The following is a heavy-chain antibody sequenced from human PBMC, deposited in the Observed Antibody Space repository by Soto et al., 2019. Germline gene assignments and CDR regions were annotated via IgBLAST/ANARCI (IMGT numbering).Heavy chain of an antibody. CDR3: ARGRAAVGYFWSGYYTGSYYYYGMDV. J-gene: IGHJ6*02. Sequence: SETLSLTCTVSGGSISSGDYYWSWMRQHPGKGLEWIGYIYYSGSTYYNPSLKSRVTISVDTSKNQFSLKLSSVTAADTAVYYCARGRAAVGYFWSGYYTGSYYYYGMDVWGQGTTVTVSS. CDR1: GGSISSGDYY. CDR2: IYYSGST. D-gene: IGHD3-3*01. V-gene: IGHV4-31*03.